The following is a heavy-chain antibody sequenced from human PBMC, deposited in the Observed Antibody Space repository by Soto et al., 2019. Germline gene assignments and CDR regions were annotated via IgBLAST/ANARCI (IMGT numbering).Heavy chain of an antibody. CDR3: ARGKKAVMAVDNRAFDI. J-gene: IGHJ3*02. Sequence: GGSLRLSCAASGFTLGLYDMHWVRQGPGKRLEWVSAIGYTGDTYYLDSVKGRFISSRQNDKNFLSLEMRNLRAGDTAVYFCARGKKAVMAVDNRAFDIWGRGTMVTVSS. CDR1: GFTLGLYD. CDR2: IGYTGDT. D-gene: IGHD2-21*01. V-gene: IGHV3-13*01.